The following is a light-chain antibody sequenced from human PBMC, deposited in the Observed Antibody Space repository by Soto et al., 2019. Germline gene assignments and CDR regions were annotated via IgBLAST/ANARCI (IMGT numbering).Light chain of an antibody. V-gene: IGLV2-8*01. J-gene: IGLJ2*01. Sequence: QSALTQPPSASGSPGQSVTISCAGTSSDVGGYNYVSWYQQHPGKAPKLMIYEVSKRPSGVPDRFSGTKSGNTASLTVSGLQAEDEADYYCSSFVGYNNYVIFGGGTKLTVL. CDR3: SSFVGYNNYVI. CDR2: EVS. CDR1: SSDVGGYNY.